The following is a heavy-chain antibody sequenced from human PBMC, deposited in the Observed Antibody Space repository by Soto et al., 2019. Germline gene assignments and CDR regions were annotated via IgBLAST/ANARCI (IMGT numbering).Heavy chain of an antibody. D-gene: IGHD3-9*01. CDR1: GFSLSTSGVG. Sequence: SGPTLVNPTQTLTLTCTFSGFSLSTSGVGVGWIRQPPGKALEWLALIYWDDDKRYSPSLKSRLTITKDTSKNQVVLTMTNMDPVDTATYYCAHLTYDYDILTGYYPLSYYYGMDVWGQGTTVTVSS. V-gene: IGHV2-5*02. CDR3: AHLTYDYDILTGYYPLSYYYGMDV. J-gene: IGHJ6*02. CDR2: IYWDDDK.